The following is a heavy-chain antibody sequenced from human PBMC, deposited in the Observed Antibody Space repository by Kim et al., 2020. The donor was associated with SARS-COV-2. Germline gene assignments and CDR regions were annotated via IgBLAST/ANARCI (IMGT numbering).Heavy chain of an antibody. V-gene: IGHV3-30*04. CDR2: ISYDGSNK. CDR3: ANDPYGAGAFDI. D-gene: IGHD3-10*01. J-gene: IGHJ3*02. CDR1: GFTFSSYA. Sequence: GGSLRLSCAASGFTFSSYAMHWVRQAPGKGLEWVAVISYDGSNKYYADSVKGRFTISRDNSKNTLYLQMNSLRAEDTAVYYCANDPYGAGAFDIWGQGTMVTVSS.